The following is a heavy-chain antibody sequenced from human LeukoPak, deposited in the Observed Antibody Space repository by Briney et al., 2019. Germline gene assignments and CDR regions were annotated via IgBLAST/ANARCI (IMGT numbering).Heavy chain of an antibody. J-gene: IGHJ4*02. CDR1: GFAFSSYG. V-gene: IGHV3-23*01. D-gene: IGHD1-26*01. Sequence: GGTLRLSCAASGFAFSSYGMSWVRQAPGKGLEWVSAISGSGGSTYYADSVKGRFTISRDNSKNTLNLQMNSLRAEDTAVYYCATSKYSGSYWGQGTLVTVSS. CDR3: ATSKYSGSY. CDR2: ISGSGGST.